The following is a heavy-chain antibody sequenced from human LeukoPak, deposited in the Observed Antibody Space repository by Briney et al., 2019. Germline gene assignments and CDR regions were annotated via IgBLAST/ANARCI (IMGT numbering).Heavy chain of an antibody. J-gene: IGHJ4*02. CDR3: ARGPYNSGSYFFDY. CDR1: GDSMSRYY. CDR2: MYYSGST. V-gene: IGHV4-59*01. Sequence: PSETLSLTCTVSGDSMSRYYWSWIRQPPGKGLEWIGYMYYSGSTNYNPSLKSRVTISIDTSKNQFSLKLTSVTAADTAVYYCARGPYNSGSYFFDYWGQGTLVTVSS. D-gene: IGHD3-10*01.